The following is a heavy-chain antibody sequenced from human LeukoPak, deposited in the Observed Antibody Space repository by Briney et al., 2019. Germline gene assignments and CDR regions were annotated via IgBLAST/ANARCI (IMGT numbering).Heavy chain of an antibody. Sequence: PSETLSLTCTVSGGSISSYYWSWIRQPPGKGLEWIGYIYYSGSPNYNPSLKSRVTISVDTSKNQFSLKLSSVTAADTAVYYCARFYYDSSGAPGYFDYWGQGTLVTVSS. D-gene: IGHD3-22*01. CDR3: ARFYYDSSGAPGYFDY. V-gene: IGHV4-59*01. CDR1: GGSISSYY. CDR2: IYYSGSP. J-gene: IGHJ4*02.